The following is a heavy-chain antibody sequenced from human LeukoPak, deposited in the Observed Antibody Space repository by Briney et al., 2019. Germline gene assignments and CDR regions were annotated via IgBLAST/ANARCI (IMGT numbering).Heavy chain of an antibody. Sequence: KPSETLCLTCTVSGGSISSYYWSWIRQPPGKGLEWIGYIYYSGSTNYNPSLNSRVTISVDTSKNQFSLKLSSVAAADTAVYYCARGFDWFDPWGQGTLVTVSS. D-gene: IGHD3-10*01. CDR2: IYYSGST. V-gene: IGHV4-59*01. J-gene: IGHJ5*02. CDR1: GGSISSYY. CDR3: ARGFDWFDP.